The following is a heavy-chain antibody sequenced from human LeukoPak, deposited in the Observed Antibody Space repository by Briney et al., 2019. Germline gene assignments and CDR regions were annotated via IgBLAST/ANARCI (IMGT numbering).Heavy chain of an antibody. V-gene: IGHV4-34*01. D-gene: IGHD6-19*01. Sequence: SETLSLTCAVYGGSLSGYYWSWIRQPPGKGLEWIGEINHSGSTNYNPSLKSRVTISVDASKNQFSLKLSSVTAADTAVYYCARGSTIAVAGIDYWGQGTLVTVSS. CDR3: ARGSTIAVAGIDY. CDR2: INHSGST. J-gene: IGHJ4*02. CDR1: GGSLSGYY.